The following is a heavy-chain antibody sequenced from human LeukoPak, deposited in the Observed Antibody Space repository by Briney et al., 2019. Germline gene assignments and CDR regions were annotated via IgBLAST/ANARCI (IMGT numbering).Heavy chain of an antibody. CDR3: AKGRLWGRGGYHYYYMDV. D-gene: IGHD3-16*01. CDR1: GFTFSSDA. J-gene: IGHJ6*03. V-gene: IGHV3-23*01. Sequence: RRSMRLSCEAAGFTFSSDAMNWVRQAEGEGLEWVSAISGSGSSPYYADSVKGRFTVSRDNTKNTLYLRMSSLRVEDTALYYCAKGRLWGRGGYHYYYMDVWGKGTAVTISS. CDR2: ISGSGSSP.